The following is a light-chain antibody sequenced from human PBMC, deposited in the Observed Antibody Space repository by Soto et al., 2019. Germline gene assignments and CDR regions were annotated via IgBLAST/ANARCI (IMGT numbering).Light chain of an antibody. V-gene: IGKV3D-15*01. J-gene: IGKJ4*01. Sequence: EILMTQSPATLSVSPGERATLSCRASQYISSNLAWYQQKRGQAPRLLIYGASTRATGIPARFSGSGSGTEFTLIISSLQSEDFAVYYCQQYHNWPLTFGGGTNVEIK. CDR3: QQYHNWPLT. CDR1: QYISSN. CDR2: GAS.